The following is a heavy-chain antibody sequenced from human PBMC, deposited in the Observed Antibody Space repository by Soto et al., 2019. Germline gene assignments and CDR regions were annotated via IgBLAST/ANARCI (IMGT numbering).Heavy chain of an antibody. D-gene: IGHD6-6*01. J-gene: IGHJ4*02. V-gene: IGHV3-9*01. CDR1: GFIFEDYA. CDR3: TKSRGVAGRPLDD. CDR2: ITWNSDSL. Sequence: EVQLVESGGGLVQPGRSLRLSCAASGFIFEDYAMHWVRQAPGKGLEWVSSITWNSDSLAYTGSVKGRFTISRDNAKNSLYLKMDSLRPEDTALYFCTKSRGVAGRPLDDWGQGTFVTVSS.